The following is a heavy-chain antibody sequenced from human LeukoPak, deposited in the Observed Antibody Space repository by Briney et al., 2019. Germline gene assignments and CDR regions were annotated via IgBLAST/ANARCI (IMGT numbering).Heavy chain of an antibody. CDR1: GYTFTGYY. Sequence: GASVKVSCKASGYTFTGYYIHWVRQAPGQGLEWMGWINPNSGGTNYAQKFQGRVTMTRDTSIRTAYMELSRLRSDDTAVYYCARAYSGSYNPQDAFDIWGQGTMVTVSS. CDR2: INPNSGGT. J-gene: IGHJ3*02. CDR3: ARAYSGSYNPQDAFDI. D-gene: IGHD1-26*01. V-gene: IGHV1-2*02.